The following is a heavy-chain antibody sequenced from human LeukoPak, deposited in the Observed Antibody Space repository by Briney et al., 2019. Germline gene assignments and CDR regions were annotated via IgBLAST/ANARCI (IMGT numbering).Heavy chain of an antibody. CDR3: ARDLGQYYDTSDNWFDP. Sequence: GGSLRLSCAASGFTFSSYAMSWVRQAPGKGLEWVAVISYDGSDKFYADSVKGRFTISRDSSKNTLNLQMNSLRAEDTAVYYCARDLGQYYDTSDNWFDPWGQGTLVTVSS. CDR2: ISYDGSDK. CDR1: GFTFSSYA. V-gene: IGHV3-30*04. D-gene: IGHD3-22*01. J-gene: IGHJ5*02.